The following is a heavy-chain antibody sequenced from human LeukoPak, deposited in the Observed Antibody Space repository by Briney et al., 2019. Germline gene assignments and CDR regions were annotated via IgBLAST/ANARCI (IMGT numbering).Heavy chain of an antibody. CDR2: IKQDGSEK. V-gene: IGHV3-7*01. CDR3: ARDRREGFDCSSTSCPYYYSGMDV. CDR1: GFTFSTFW. Sequence: GGSLRLSCAASGFTFSTFWMNWVRQAPGKGLEWVANIKQDGSEKYYVDSVKGRFTISRDNSKNSLYLQMSSLRAEDTAVYYCARDRREGFDCSSTSCPYYYSGMDVWGQGTTVTVSS. J-gene: IGHJ6*02. D-gene: IGHD2-2*01.